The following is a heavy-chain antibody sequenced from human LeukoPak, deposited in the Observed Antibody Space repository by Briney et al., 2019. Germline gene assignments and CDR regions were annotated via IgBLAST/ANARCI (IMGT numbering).Heavy chain of an antibody. CDR1: GFTFSSYA. D-gene: IGHD5-24*01. CDR2: ISYDGSNK. V-gene: IGHV3-30*04. J-gene: IGHJ4*02. Sequence: PGRSLRLSCAASGFTFSSYAMHWVRQAPGKGLEWVAVISYDGSNKYYADSVKGRFTISRDNSKNTLYLQMNSLRAEDTAVYYCARARYGFWGQGTLVTVPS. CDR3: ARARYGF.